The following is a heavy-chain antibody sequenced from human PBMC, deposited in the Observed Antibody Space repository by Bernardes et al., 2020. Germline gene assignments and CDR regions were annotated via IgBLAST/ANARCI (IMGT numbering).Heavy chain of an antibody. V-gene: IGHV3-74*01. CDR2: IEGAGGTT. CDR3: TGDLG. J-gene: IGHJ4*02. Sequence: GGSLRLSCAASGFTLSDYWIHWFRQAPGKGMMWVARIEGAGGTTNYADSVKGRFTISRDNDKNTLYLQMNRLRVEDTAVYYCTGDLGGGQGTLVTVSS. CDR1: GFTLSDYW.